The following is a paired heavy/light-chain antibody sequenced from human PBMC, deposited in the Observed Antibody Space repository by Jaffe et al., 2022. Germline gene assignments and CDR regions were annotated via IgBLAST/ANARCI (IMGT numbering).Heavy chain of an antibody. Sequence: EVQLVESGGGLIQPGRSLRLSCTASGFTFGEHAMTWVRQAPGKGLEWVGFIRWKAYGGTAEYAASVKGRFTISRDDSKSIAYLQMNSLKFEDTAVYYCAREDGGGISSWGQGTLVTVSS. CDR1: GFTFGEHA. V-gene: IGHV3-49*04. CDR3: AREDGGGISS. D-gene: IGHD3-3*02. J-gene: IGHJ4*02. CDR2: IRWKAYGGTA.
Light chain of an antibody. CDR1: RGHSSNA. V-gene: IGLV4-69*01. Sequence: QLVLTQSPSASASLGASVKLTCTLSRGHSSNAIAWHKQQPEKGPRFLMKVNSDGSHSSGDGIPDRFSGSSSGAERYLTISSLQSEDEADYYCQSWGTDIRVFGGGTKLTVL. CDR2: VNSDGSH. J-gene: IGLJ3*02. CDR3: QSWGTDIRV.